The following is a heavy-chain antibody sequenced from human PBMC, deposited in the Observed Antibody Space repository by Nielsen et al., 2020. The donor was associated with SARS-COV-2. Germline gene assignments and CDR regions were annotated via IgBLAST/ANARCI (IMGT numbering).Heavy chain of an antibody. V-gene: IGHV3-30*18. Sequence: GGSLRLSCAASGFTFSSYGMHWVRQSPGEGLEWVAVISYDGSNKYYADSVKGRFTISRDNSKNTLYLQMNSLRAEDTAVYYCAKGGYCSSTSCQRDAFDIWGQGTMVTVSS. CDR1: GFTFSSYG. CDR3: AKGGYCSSTSCQRDAFDI. CDR2: ISYDGSNK. D-gene: IGHD2-2*01. J-gene: IGHJ3*02.